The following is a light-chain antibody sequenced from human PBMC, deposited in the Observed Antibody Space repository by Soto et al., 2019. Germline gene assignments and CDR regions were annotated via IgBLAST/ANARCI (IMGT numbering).Light chain of an antibody. CDR3: RSYTSSSTLDVV. CDR1: SSDVDNYKY. J-gene: IGLJ2*01. Sequence: QSALTQPASVSGSPGQSITISCTGISSDVDNYKYVSWYQQHPGKAPKLMIYDVSNRPSGISNRFSGSKSGNTASLTISGLQAEDEADYYCRSYTSSSTLDVVFGGGTKLTVL. V-gene: IGLV2-14*01. CDR2: DVS.